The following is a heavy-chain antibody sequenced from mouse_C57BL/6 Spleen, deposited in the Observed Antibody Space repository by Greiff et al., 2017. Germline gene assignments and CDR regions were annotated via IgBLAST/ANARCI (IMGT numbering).Heavy chain of an antibody. V-gene: IGHV1-42*01. CDR2: INPSTGGT. CDR1: GYSFTGYY. CDR3: ARRTGRYFDY. Sequence: VQLQQSGPELVKPGASVKISCKASGYSFTGYYMNWVKQSPEKSLEWIGEINPSTGGTTYNQKFKAKATLTVDKSSSTAYMQLKRLTSEDSAVYYCARRTGRYFDYWGQGTTLTVSS. J-gene: IGHJ2*01. D-gene: IGHD4-1*01.